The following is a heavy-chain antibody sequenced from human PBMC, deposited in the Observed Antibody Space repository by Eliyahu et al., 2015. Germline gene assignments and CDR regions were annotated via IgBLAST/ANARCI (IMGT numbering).Heavy chain of an antibody. J-gene: IGHJ6*03. D-gene: IGHD3-22*01. V-gene: IGHV3-23*01. CDR3: AKLGPLVVTGFSYMDV. Sequence: EVQLLESGGGLVQPGGSLRLSCAXSGFTFSSYAMGWVRQAPGKGLEWVXTIXASGGSTYYADSVKGRFTISRDNSRNTLYLQMNSLRAEDTAVYYCAKLGPLVVTGFSYMDVWGKGTTVTVSS. CDR2: IXASGGST. CDR1: GFTFSSYA.